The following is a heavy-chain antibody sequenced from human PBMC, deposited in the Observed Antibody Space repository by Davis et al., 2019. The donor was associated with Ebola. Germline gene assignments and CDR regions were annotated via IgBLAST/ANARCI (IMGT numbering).Heavy chain of an antibody. V-gene: IGHV3-33*01. Sequence: GGSLRLSCAASGFTFSSYGMHWVRQAPGKGLEWAAVIWYDGSNKYYADSVKGRFTISRDNSNNTLYLQMNSLKAEDTAVYYCARDGSTWYDILTGYYYGMDVWGQGTTVTVSS. CDR3: ARDGSTWYDILTGYYYGMDV. J-gene: IGHJ6*02. CDR2: IWYDGSNK. CDR1: GFTFSSYG. D-gene: IGHD3-9*01.